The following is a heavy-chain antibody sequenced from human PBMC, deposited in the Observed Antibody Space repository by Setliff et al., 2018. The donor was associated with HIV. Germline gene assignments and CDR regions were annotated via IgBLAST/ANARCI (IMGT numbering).Heavy chain of an antibody. V-gene: IGHV4-31*03. CDR1: GGSISGGGYY. CDR2: IYYSGTA. CDR3: ARSGGSYIKFFES. J-gene: IGHJ4*02. D-gene: IGHD3-10*01. Sequence: PSETLSLTCTVSGGSISGGGYYWTWIRQYPGRGLEWIGYIYYSGTAYYKPSLRSRVTISVDTSMNQFSLNLNSVTAADTAVYYCARSGGSYIKFFESWGQGTLVTVSS.